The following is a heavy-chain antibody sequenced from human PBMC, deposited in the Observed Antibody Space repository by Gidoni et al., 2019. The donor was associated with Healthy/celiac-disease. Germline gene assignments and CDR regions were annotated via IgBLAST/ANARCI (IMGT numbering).Heavy chain of an antibody. J-gene: IGHJ4*02. V-gene: IGHV3-9*01. Sequence: EVQLVESGGGLVQPGRSLRLSCAASGFPFDDYAMHWVRQAPGKGLEWVSGISWNSGSIGYADSVKGRFTISRDNAKNSLYLQMNSLRAEDTALYYCAKDLFHYYGSGSYFDYWGQGTLVTVSS. CDR2: ISWNSGSI. CDR3: AKDLFHYYGSGSYFDY. CDR1: GFPFDDYA. D-gene: IGHD3-10*01.